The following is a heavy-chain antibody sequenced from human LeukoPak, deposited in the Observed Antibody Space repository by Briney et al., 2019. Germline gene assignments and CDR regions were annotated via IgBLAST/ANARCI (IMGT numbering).Heavy chain of an antibody. V-gene: IGHV3-53*01. D-gene: IGHD2-2*01. Sequence: GGSLRLSCAASGITVSNSYMSWVRQAPGKGLEWVSVVYSGGSGSTYYADSVKGRFTISTDNSKNTLNLQMNSLRAEDTAVYYCAHREATSWAHDYWGQGTLVTVSS. CDR2: VYSGGSGST. CDR1: GITVSNSY. CDR3: AHREATSWAHDY. J-gene: IGHJ4*02.